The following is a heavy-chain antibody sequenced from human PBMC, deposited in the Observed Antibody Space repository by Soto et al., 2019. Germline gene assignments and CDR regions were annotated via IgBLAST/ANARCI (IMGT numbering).Heavy chain of an antibody. Sequence: ESGGGLVQPGGSLRLSCAASGFTFSSYAMSWVRQAPGKGLEWVSAISGSGGSTYYADSVKGRFTISRDNSKNTLYLQMNSLRAEDTAVYYCAKSGGVYDILTGYYFYYFDYWGQGTLVTVSS. CDR1: GFTFSSYA. CDR3: AKSGGVYDILTGYYFYYFDY. V-gene: IGHV3-23*01. D-gene: IGHD3-9*01. CDR2: ISGSGGST. J-gene: IGHJ4*02.